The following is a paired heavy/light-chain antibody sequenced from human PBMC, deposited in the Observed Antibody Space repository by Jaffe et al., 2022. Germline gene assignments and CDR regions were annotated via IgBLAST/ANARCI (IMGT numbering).Heavy chain of an antibody. D-gene: IGHD2-2*01. Sequence: QVQLVQSGAEVKKPGSSVKVSCKASGGTFSSYAISWVRQAPGQGLEWMGGIIPIFGTANYAQKFQGRVTITTDESTSTAYMELSSLRSEDTAVYYCARACIVVVPAAIQNDAFDIWGQGTMVTVSS. CDR2: IIPIFGTA. J-gene: IGHJ3*02. CDR3: ARACIVVVPAAIQNDAFDI. CDR1: GGTFSSYA. V-gene: IGHV1-69*05.
Light chain of an antibody. V-gene: IGKV3D-15*01. Sequence: EIVMMQSPATLSVSPGERATLSCRASQSVSSNLAWYQQKPGQAPRLLIYGASTRATGIPARFSGSGSGTEFTLTISSLQSEDFAVYYCQQYNNWPLTFGGGTKVEIK. CDR1: QSVSSN. CDR3: QQYNNWPLT. J-gene: IGKJ4*01. CDR2: GAS.